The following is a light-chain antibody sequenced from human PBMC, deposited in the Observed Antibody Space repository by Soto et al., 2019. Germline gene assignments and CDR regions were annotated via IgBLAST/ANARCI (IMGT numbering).Light chain of an antibody. Sequence: DTQMTQSPSTLSGSLGGRVTITCRASRSISNWVAWYQQKPGKAPKLLISDASDLERGVPSRFSGAGSGTEFTLTISNLQPDDFATYYCQQYDSYSWTFGQGTKVDIK. CDR3: QQYDSYSWT. J-gene: IGKJ1*01. V-gene: IGKV1-5*01. CDR2: DAS. CDR1: RSISNW.